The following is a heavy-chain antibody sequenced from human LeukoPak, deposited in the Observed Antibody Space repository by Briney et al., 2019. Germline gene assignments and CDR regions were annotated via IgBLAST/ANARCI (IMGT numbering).Heavy chain of an antibody. J-gene: IGHJ4*02. V-gene: IGHV3-74*01. CDR3: ARADSSGYYSGALDY. Sequence: PGGSLRLSCAASGFTFSSYWMHWVRQAPGKGLVWVSRINSDGSSTSYADSVEGRFTISRDNAKNTLYLQMNSLRAEDTAVYYCARADSSGYYSGALDYWGQGALVTVSS. D-gene: IGHD3-22*01. CDR2: INSDGSST. CDR1: GFTFSSYW.